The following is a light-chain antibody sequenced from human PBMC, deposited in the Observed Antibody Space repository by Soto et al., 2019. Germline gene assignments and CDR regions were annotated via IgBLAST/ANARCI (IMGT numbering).Light chain of an antibody. V-gene: IGKV3-20*01. CDR3: QQYGNSPPT. Sequence: EIVLTQSPGTLSLSPGESATLSCRASQSVNSNYVAWYQQKPGQTPRLLIYGASHMATGIPDRFRGSGSGTDFTLTINGLEPEDFAVYFCQQYGNSPPTFGQGTKVEIK. CDR2: GAS. J-gene: IGKJ1*01. CDR1: QSVNSNY.